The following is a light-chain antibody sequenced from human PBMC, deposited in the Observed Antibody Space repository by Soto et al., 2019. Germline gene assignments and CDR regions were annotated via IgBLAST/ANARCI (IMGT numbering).Light chain of an antibody. J-gene: IGLJ2*01. Sequence: QSVLTQPASVSGSPGQSITISCTGTSSDVGGYNYVSCYQQHPGKAPKLMIYEVSNRPSGVSNRFSGSKSGNTASLTISGLQAEDEADYYCSSYTSSSTPCVFGGGTKLTVL. CDR3: SSYTSSSTPCV. CDR1: SSDVGGYNY. V-gene: IGLV2-14*01. CDR2: EVS.